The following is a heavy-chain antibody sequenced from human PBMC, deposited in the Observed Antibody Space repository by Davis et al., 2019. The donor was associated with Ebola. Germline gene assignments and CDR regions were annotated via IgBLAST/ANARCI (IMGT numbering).Heavy chain of an antibody. CDR1: GFTFDDYT. J-gene: IGHJ6*02. CDR2: ISGDGGST. D-gene: IGHD3-9*01. V-gene: IGHV3-43*02. CDR3: AKDEVDLRYFDWLLKADGMDV. Sequence: GGSLRLSCAASGFTFDDYTVHWVRQAPGKGLEWVSLISGDGGSTYYADSVKGRFTISRDNSKNSLYLQMNSLRTEDTALYYCAKDEVDLRYFDWLLKADGMDVWGQGTTVTVSS.